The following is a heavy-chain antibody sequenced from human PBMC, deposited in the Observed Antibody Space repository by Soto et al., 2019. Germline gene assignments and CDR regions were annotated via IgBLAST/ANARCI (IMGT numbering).Heavy chain of an antibody. J-gene: IGHJ4*02. CDR1: GGTFSSYT. Sequence: QVQLVQSGAEVKKPGSSVKVSCKASGGTFSSYTISWVRQAPGQGLEWMGRIIPILGIANYAQKCQGRVTITADKSTSTAYMELSSLRSEDTAVYYGARDSGYGDYADFDYWGQGTLVTVSS. D-gene: IGHD4-17*01. CDR3: ARDSGYGDYADFDY. CDR2: IIPILGIA. V-gene: IGHV1-69*08.